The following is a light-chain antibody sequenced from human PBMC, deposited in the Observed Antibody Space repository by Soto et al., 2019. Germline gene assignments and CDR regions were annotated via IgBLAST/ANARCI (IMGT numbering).Light chain of an antibody. CDR1: QTVSSN. CDR2: ATS. V-gene: IGKV3-15*01. Sequence: RVMTQSPATLSASPGEKIALSCRASQTVSSNLAWYQHKPGRAPRLLIYATSTRATDVSARFSGSGDGTEFTHTISSRQPEDFAVYYCQQDNNWPQVSFGPGTKVESK. CDR3: QQDNNWPQVS. J-gene: IGKJ1*01.